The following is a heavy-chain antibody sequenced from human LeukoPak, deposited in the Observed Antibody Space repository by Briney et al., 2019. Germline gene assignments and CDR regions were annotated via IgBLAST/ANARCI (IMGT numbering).Heavy chain of an antibody. CDR1: GYTFTSYG. CDR3: ARDPTPHNYYESSGPFDY. V-gene: IGHV1-18*01. J-gene: IGHJ4*02. CDR2: ISTYSGNT. Sequence: GASVKVSCKASGYTFTSYGVSWVRQAPGQGLEWMGWISTYSGNTNYAQNLQGRVTMTTDTSTSTAYMELRSLRSDDTAVYYCARDPTPHNYYESSGPFDYWGQGTLVTVS. D-gene: IGHD3-22*01.